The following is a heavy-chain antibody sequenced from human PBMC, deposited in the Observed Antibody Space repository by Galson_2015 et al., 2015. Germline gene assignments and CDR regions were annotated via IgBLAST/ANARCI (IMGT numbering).Heavy chain of an antibody. CDR1: GFTFSDYY. V-gene: IGHV3-11*05. CDR3: ARVPLLVVVPAAPPDY. CDR2: ISSSSSYT. D-gene: IGHD2-2*01. J-gene: IGHJ4*02. Sequence: SLRLSCAASGFTFSDYYMSWIRQAPGKGLEWVSYISSSSSYTSYADSVKGRFTISRDNAKNSLYLQMNSLRAEDTAVYYCARVPLLVVVPAAPPDYWGQGTLVTVSS.